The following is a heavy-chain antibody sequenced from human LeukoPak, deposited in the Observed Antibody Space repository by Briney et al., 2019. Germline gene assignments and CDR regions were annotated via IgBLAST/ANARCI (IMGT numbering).Heavy chain of an antibody. Sequence: GGSLRLSCEASGFSFSSYSMDWVRQAPGKGLEWVASITSGSRYLYYGDSVKGRLTVSRDNTKNSLHLQMNSLRVDDTAVYYCARPSGYYAFDSWGQGTLVTVSS. V-gene: IGHV3-21*06. CDR2: ITSGSRYL. CDR3: ARPSGYYAFDS. CDR1: GFSFSSYS. J-gene: IGHJ4*02. D-gene: IGHD3-22*01.